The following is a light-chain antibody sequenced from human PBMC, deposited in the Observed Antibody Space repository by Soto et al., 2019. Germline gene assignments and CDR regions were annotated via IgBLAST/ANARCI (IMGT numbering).Light chain of an antibody. Sequence: IQRTQSPSSRSASVRDRVTISCRASQSISNSLKWYQQKPGRAPPLLIYGASRLQSGVPPRFSGSGAGTDFTLTISSLQPEDFATYFCQQSYTTVRSFGGGTKVDIK. J-gene: IGKJ4*01. CDR1: QSISNS. CDR2: GAS. V-gene: IGKV1-39*01. CDR3: QQSYTTVRS.